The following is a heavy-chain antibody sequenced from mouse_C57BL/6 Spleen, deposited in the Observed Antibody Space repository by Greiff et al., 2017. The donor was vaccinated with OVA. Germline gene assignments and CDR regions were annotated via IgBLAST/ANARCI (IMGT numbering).Heavy chain of an antibody. CDR1: GYTFTDYY. V-gene: IGHV1-19*01. J-gene: IGHJ2*01. D-gene: IGHD2-4*01. CDR2: INPYNGGT. Sequence: EVQLKQSGPVLVKPGASVKMSCKASGYTFTDYYMNWVKQSHGKSLEWIGVINPYNGGTSYNQKFKGKATLTVDKSSSTAYMELNSLTSEDSAVYYCARDDYDHCDYWGQGTTLTVSS. CDR3: ARDDYDHCDY.